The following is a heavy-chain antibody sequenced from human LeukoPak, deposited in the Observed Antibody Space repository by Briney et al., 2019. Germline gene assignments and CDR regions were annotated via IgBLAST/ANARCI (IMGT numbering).Heavy chain of an antibody. Sequence: PGGSLRLSCAASGFTVSSNYMSWVRRAPGKGLEWVSVIYSGGSTYYADSVKGRFTISRDNSKNTLYLQMNSLRAEDTAVYYCARVNYYDSSGYYYRSYWYFDLWGRGTLVTVSS. CDR2: IYSGGST. J-gene: IGHJ2*01. V-gene: IGHV3-53*01. CDR1: GFTVSSNY. CDR3: ARVNYYDSSGYYYRSYWYFDL. D-gene: IGHD3-22*01.